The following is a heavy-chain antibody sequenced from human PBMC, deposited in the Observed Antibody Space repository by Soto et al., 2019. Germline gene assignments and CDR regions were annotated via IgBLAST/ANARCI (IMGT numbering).Heavy chain of an antibody. J-gene: IGHJ4*02. D-gene: IGHD2-15*01. CDR2: IYSGGST. Sequence: GGSLRLSCAASGFTVSSNHMSWVRQAPGKGLEWVSVIYSGGSTNYADSVKGRFTISRDDSKNTLFLQMNSLRAEDTAVYYCATAKLLLPWLFDYWGQGTLVTVSS. CDR1: GFTVSSNH. CDR3: ATAKLLLPWLFDY. V-gene: IGHV3-66*01.